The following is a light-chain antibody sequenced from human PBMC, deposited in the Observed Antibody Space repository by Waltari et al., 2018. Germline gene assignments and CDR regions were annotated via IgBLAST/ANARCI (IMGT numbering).Light chain of an antibody. J-gene: IGLJ2*01. CDR1: SSDIGSYNF. CDR3: SSYTTSSTVI. CDR2: EVT. Sequence: QSALIQPPSVSGSPGQSVAIYCTGTSSDIGSYNFVSWYQQFPGTAPQLLIYEVTNRPSGVPDRFSGSKSGYTACLAISGLQPEDEADYYCSSYTTSSTVIFGGGTKLTVL. V-gene: IGLV2-18*02.